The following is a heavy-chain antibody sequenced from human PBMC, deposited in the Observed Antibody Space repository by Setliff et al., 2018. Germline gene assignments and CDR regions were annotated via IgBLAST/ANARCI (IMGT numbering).Heavy chain of an antibody. CDR2: IIPIFGTA. D-gene: IGHD6-19*01. Sequence: SVKVSCKASGGTFSSYAISWVRQAPGQGLEWMGGIIPIFGTANYAQKFQGRVTITTDESTSTAYMELSSLRSEDTAVYYCARDPGSGWYDQDAFDIWGQGTMVTVSS. CDR1: GGTFSSYA. J-gene: IGHJ3*02. V-gene: IGHV1-69*05. CDR3: ARDPGSGWYDQDAFDI.